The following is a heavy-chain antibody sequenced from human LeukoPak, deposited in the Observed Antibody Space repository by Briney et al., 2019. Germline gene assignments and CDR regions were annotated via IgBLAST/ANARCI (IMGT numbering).Heavy chain of an antibody. Sequence: GGTLRLSCAASGFTFSSYWMHWVRQAPGKGLVWVSRINSDGSITHYADSVKGRFTISRDNAKHTLYLQLNSLRAEDTAVYYCARVYGDYRTWDYWGQGTLVTVSS. J-gene: IGHJ4*02. CDR3: ARVYGDYRTWDY. V-gene: IGHV3-74*01. CDR1: GFTFSSYW. CDR2: INSDGSIT. D-gene: IGHD4-17*01.